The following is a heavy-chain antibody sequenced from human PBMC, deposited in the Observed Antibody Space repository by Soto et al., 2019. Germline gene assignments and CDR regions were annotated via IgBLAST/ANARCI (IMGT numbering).Heavy chain of an antibody. CDR1: GFTFTRYS. CDR3: ARESEDLTSNFDY. J-gene: IGHJ4*02. CDR2: ISSTTNYI. V-gene: IGHV3-21*06. Sequence: EVQLVESGGGLVKPGGSLRLSCAASGFTFTRYSMNWVRQAPGKGLGWVSSISSTTNYIYYGDSMKGRFTISRDNAKNSPYLEMNSLRGEDTAVYYCARESEDLTSNFDYWGQGTLVTVSS.